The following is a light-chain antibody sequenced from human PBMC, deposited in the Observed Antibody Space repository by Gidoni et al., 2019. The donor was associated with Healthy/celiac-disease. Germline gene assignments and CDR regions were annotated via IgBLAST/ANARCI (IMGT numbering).Light chain of an antibody. CDR2: DVS. CDR1: SRDVGGYNY. J-gene: IGLJ2*01. V-gene: IGLV2-14*03. Sequence: QSALTQPASVSGSPGQSITISCTGTSRDVGGYNYVSWYQQHPGKAPKLMLYDVSNRPSGVSNRFSGAKSGNAASLTISGLQAEDEADYYCSSYTSSSTLYVVFGGGTKLTVL. CDR3: SSYTSSSTLYVV.